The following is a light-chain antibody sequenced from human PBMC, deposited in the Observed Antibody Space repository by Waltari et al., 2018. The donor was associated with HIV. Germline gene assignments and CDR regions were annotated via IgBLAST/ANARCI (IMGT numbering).Light chain of an antibody. V-gene: IGKV3-15*01. CDR2: SAS. J-gene: IGKJ2*01. CDR3: QQYNNWPYT. Sequence: DIVMTQSPATLSVSPGERATLSCRASQSVSSNLAWYQQKPGQVPRLLIYSASTRATGIPARVSGSGSGTEFTLTISSLQSEDFAVYDCQQYNNWPYTFGQGTKLEIK. CDR1: QSVSSN.